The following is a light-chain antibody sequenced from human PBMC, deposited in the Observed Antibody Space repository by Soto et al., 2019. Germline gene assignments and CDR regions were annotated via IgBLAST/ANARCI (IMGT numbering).Light chain of an antibody. CDR3: SSYTSSSIDYV. CDR1: SSDVGGYNY. Sequence: QSALTQPASVSGSPEQSITISCTGTSSDVGGYNYVSWYQQHPGKAPKLMIYEVSNRPSGFSNRFSGSKSGNTASLTISGLQAEDEADYYCSSYTSSSIDYVFGTGTKLTVL. V-gene: IGLV2-14*01. CDR2: EVS. J-gene: IGLJ1*01.